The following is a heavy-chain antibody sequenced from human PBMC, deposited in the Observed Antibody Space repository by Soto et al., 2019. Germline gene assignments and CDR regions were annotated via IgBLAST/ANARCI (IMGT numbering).Heavy chain of an antibody. D-gene: IGHD2-15*01. CDR1: GFTFTPYA. J-gene: IGHJ4*02. CDR3: ARDQCFGGGRSCYYFDF. CDR2: ISNDGRGK. V-gene: IGHV3-30*04. Sequence: PGGSLRLSCAVYGFTFTPYAIHWVRQAPGKGLEWVAGISNDGRGKYYADSVKGRFTISRDNSKNTLYLQMNSLRSDDTAVYYCARDQCFGGGRSCYYFDFWGQGTLVTVSS.